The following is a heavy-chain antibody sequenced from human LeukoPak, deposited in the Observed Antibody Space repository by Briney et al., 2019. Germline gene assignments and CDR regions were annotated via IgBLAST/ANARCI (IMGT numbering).Heavy chain of an antibody. CDR3: ARGHYDILTGSNLVFDY. V-gene: IGHV4-59*01. CDR1: GASISSYS. Sequence: PSQSLSLTCSVAGASISSYSCGSVRQPPGKGLGWIGYFDYSGSTNYNPSLKSRVTISVDTSKNQISLKLSSVTAADTAVYYCARGHYDILTGSNLVFDYWGQGTLVTVSS. CDR2: FDYSGST. D-gene: IGHD3-9*01. J-gene: IGHJ4*02.